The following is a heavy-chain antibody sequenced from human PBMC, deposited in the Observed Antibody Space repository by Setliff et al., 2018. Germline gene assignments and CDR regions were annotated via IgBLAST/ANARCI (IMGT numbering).Heavy chain of an antibody. CDR2: LYYSGSS. CDR1: GDYPSSGSYY. Sequence: SETLSLTCTVSGDYPSSGSYYWGWIRQPPGKGLEWIGSLYYSGSSYYNPSLKSRVTISVDTSKNQFSLKMTSVTAADTAVYYCARAPDYWGQGILVTVSS. CDR3: ARAPDY. V-gene: IGHV4-39*07. J-gene: IGHJ4*02.